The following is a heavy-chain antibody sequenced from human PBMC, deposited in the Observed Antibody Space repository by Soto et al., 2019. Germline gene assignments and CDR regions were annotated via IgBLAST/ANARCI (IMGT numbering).Heavy chain of an antibody. V-gene: IGHV3-33*01. J-gene: IGHJ3*02. CDR3: ARIKGGVDAIDI. CDR2: IWYDGSNK. CDR1: GFTFRSYG. D-gene: IGHD3-16*01. Sequence: QVQVVESGGGVVQPGNSLRLSCEASGFTFRSYGMHWVGPAPGKGLEWVAEIWYDGSNKNYVDSVRGRFTISRDNSKNTLYLHKNSLRAEDTGVYYCARIKGGVDAIDIWGQGTMVTVSS.